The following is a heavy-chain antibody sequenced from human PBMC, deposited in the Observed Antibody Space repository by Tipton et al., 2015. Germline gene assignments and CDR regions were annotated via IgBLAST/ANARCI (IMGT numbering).Heavy chain of an antibody. D-gene: IGHD3-9*01. Sequence: TLSLTCSVSGGSLNEYYWSWIRQTPGKGLEWIGYIYYTGPTKYNPSLKSRVTISVDTSKTQFSLKLTSVTAADTAVYYCACQDYDSLTRDYQTVDYWGQGTLVTVSS. CDR1: GGSLNEYY. V-gene: IGHV4-59*08. CDR2: IYYTGPT. CDR3: ACQDYDSLTRDYQTVDY. J-gene: IGHJ4*02.